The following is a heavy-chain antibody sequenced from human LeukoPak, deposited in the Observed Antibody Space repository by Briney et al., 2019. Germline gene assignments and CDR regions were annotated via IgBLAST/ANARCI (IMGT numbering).Heavy chain of an antibody. CDR1: GGSISSGDYY. V-gene: IGHV4-61*08. J-gene: IGHJ3*02. CDR2: IYHSGST. D-gene: IGHD5-24*01. Sequence: PSETLSLTCTVSGGSISSGDYYWSWIRQPPGKGLEWIGYIYHSGSTNYNPSLKSRVTISVDTSKNQFSLKLTSVTAADTAVYYCARARGATIFQSAFDIWGQGTMVTVSS. CDR3: ARARGATIFQSAFDI.